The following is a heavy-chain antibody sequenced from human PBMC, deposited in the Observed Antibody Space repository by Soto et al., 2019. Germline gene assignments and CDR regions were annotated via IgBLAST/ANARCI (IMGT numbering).Heavy chain of an antibody. V-gene: IGHV1-69*13. J-gene: IGHJ5*02. CDR3: ARDQDISSSWLFDP. D-gene: IGHD6-13*01. CDR1: GGTFSSYA. Sequence: GASVKVSCKASGGTFSSYAISWVRQAPGQGLEWMGGIIPIFGTANYAQKFQGRVTITADESTSTAYMELSSLRSEDTAVYYCARDQDISSSWLFDPWGQGTLVTVSS. CDR2: IIPIFGTA.